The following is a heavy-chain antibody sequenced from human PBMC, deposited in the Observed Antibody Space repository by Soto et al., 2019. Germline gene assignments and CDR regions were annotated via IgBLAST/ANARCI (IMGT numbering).Heavy chain of an antibody. J-gene: IGHJ3*01. CDR3: STGSWSAETFDV. CDR1: GGTFNTYT. Sequence: QVHLIQSGAEVKKPGSSVKVSCKAAGGTFNTYTLIWVRQAPGHGLEWMGRIIPMLTVTNSAQKFQGRLTLTADQSTGTAFMELSRLRSDDTAVYYCSTGSWSAETFDVWGQGTMVTVSS. CDR2: IIPMLTVT. D-gene: IGHD2-2*01. V-gene: IGHV1-69*02.